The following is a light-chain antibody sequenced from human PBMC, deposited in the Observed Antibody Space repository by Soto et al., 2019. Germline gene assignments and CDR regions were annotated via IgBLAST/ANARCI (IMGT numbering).Light chain of an antibody. V-gene: IGKV1-39*01. CDR2: AAS. CDR3: QQSYDTPAIT. Sequence: DIQMTQSPSSLSASVGDRVTITCRASQGITNYLNWYQLKPGKAPELLIYAASSLQSGVPSRFSGSGSGTDFALTISSLQPEDFATYYCQQSYDTPAITFGQGTRLEIK. J-gene: IGKJ5*01. CDR1: QGITNY.